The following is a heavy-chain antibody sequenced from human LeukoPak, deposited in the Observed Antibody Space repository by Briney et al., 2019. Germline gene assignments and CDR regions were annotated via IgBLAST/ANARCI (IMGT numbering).Heavy chain of an antibody. CDR3: ARGLLGRDEEFDY. CDR2: INPSSGST. CDR1: GYTFTYYY. V-gene: IGHV1-46*01. J-gene: IGHJ4*02. Sequence: ASVKVSCKASGYTFTYYYMHWVRQAPGQGLEWMGIINPSSGSTSYAQKFQGRVTMTRDTSTSTVYMDVSSLRSDDTAVYYCARGLLGRDEEFDYWGQGTLVTVSS.